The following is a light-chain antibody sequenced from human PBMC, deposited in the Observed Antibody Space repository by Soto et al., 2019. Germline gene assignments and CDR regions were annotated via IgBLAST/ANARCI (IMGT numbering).Light chain of an antibody. V-gene: IGLV2-23*02. Sequence: QSVLTQPASVSGSPGQSITISCTGTSSDVGSYNLVSWYQQHPGKAPKLMIYEVSKRPSGVSNRFSGSKSGNTASLTISGLLSVDEADYYCCSYACYWVFGTGTKLTV. J-gene: IGLJ1*01. CDR1: SSDVGSYNL. CDR3: CSYACYWV. CDR2: EVS.